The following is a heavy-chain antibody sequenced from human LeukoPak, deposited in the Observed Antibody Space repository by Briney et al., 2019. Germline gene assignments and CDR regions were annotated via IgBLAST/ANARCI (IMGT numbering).Heavy chain of an antibody. Sequence: PGGSLRLSCAASGFTFSSYSMNWVRQAPGKGLEWVSSISSSSSYIYYADSVKGRFTISRDNAKNSLYLQMNSLRAEDTAVYYCARVEYSSGWYDYWGQGTLVTVSS. CDR1: GFTFSSYS. CDR3: ARVEYSSGWYDY. J-gene: IGHJ4*02. V-gene: IGHV3-21*01. D-gene: IGHD6-19*01. CDR2: ISSSSSYI.